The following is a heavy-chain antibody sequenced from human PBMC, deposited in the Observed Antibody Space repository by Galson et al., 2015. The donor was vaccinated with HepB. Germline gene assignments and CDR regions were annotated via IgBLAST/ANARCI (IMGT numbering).Heavy chain of an antibody. Sequence: SLRLSCAASGFTFSSYAMHWVRQAPGKGLEWVAVISYDGSNKYYADSVKGRVTISRDNSKNTLYLQMNSLRAEDTAVYYCARGLGDYWGQGTLVTVSS. J-gene: IGHJ4*02. CDR1: GFTFSSYA. D-gene: IGHD3-16*01. V-gene: IGHV3-30*04. CDR2: ISYDGSNK. CDR3: ARGLGDY.